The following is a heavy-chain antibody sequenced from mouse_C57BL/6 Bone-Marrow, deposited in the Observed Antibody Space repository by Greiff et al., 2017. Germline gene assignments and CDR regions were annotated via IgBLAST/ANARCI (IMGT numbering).Heavy chain of an antibody. Sequence: QVQLQQPGAELVKPGASVKVSCKASGYTFTSYWMHWVKQRPGQGLEWIGRIHPSDSDTNYNQKFKGKATVTVHKSSSTASMQLSSLTSGDSAVYYCAYGSSHWYFDVWGTGPTVTVSS. CDR1: GYTFTSYW. CDR2: IHPSDSDT. V-gene: IGHV1-74*01. D-gene: IGHD1-1*01. J-gene: IGHJ1*03. CDR3: AYGSSHWYFDV.